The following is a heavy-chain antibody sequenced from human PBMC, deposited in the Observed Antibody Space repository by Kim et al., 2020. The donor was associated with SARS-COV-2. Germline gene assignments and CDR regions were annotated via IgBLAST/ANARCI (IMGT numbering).Heavy chain of an antibody. Sequence: GGSLRLSCVASGFTFSNYGMHWVRQAPGKGLEWVGIVSYEGRNTYYAGSVAGRFSISRDNSKNTLYLQMNSLRTEDTALCYCVKEAAFTTIVVDYYFDYWGQGTLVTVSS. V-gene: IGHV3-30*18. CDR1: GFTFSNYG. CDR3: VKEAAFTTIVVDYYFDY. D-gene: IGHD3-22*01. J-gene: IGHJ4*02. CDR2: VSYEGRNT.